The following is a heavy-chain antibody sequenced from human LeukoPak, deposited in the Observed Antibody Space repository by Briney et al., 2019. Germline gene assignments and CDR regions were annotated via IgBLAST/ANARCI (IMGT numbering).Heavy chain of an antibody. V-gene: IGHV3-48*01. CDR3: ARGYSSGWYEEYYMDV. CDR1: GFTFSSYA. D-gene: IGHD6-19*01. J-gene: IGHJ6*03. CDR2: ISSSSSTI. Sequence: GGSLRLSCAASGFTFSSYAMSWVRQAPGKGLEWVSYISSSSSTIYYADSVKGRFTISRDNAKNSLYLQMNSLRAEDTAVYYCARGYSSGWYEEYYMDVWGKGTTVTVSS.